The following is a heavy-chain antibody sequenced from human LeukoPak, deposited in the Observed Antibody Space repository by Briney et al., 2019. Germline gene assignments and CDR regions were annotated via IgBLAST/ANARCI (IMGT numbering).Heavy chain of an antibody. CDR2: ISWNSGSI. Sequence: RTGRSLRLSCAASGFTFDDYAMHWVRQAPGKGLGWVSGISWNSGSIGYADSVKGRFTISRDNAKNSLYLQMNSLRAEDTALYYCAKDIQLAVAGGYFDYWGQGTLVTVSS. CDR3: AKDIQLAVAGGYFDY. V-gene: IGHV3-9*01. J-gene: IGHJ4*02. CDR1: GFTFDDYA. D-gene: IGHD6-19*01.